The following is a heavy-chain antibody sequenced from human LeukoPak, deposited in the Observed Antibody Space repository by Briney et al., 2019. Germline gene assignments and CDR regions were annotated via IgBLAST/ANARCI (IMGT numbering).Heavy chain of an antibody. D-gene: IGHD3-10*01. CDR3: ARHRWMEVYGSGSYYVDY. CDR1: GGSISTSSYY. Sequence: SETLSLTCTVSGGSISTSSYYWGWIRQPPGKGLEWIGSIYHSRSTYYNASLKSRATISADTSKNQFSLKLSSVTAADTAVYYCARHRWMEVYGSGSYYVDYWGQGTPVTVSP. CDR2: IYHSRST. V-gene: IGHV4-39*01. J-gene: IGHJ4*02.